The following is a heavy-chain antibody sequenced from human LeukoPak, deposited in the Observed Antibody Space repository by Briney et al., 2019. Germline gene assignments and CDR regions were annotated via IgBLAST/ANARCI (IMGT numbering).Heavy chain of an antibody. CDR1: EYTFTGYY. V-gene: IGHV1-2*06. J-gene: IGHJ4*02. CDR2: INPNSGGT. CDR3: AGGYYYGSGSYYKPLDY. D-gene: IGHD3-10*01. Sequence: ASVKVSCKASEYTFTGYYMHWVRQAPGQGLEWMGRINPNSGGTNYAQKFQGRVTMTRDTSISTAYMELSRLRSDDTAVYYCAGGYYYGSGSYYKPLDYWGQGTLVTVSS.